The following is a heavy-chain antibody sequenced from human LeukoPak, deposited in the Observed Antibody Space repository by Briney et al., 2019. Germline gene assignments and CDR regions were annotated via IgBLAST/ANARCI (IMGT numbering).Heavy chain of an antibody. CDR1: GGSITSGSYY. Sequence: PSETLSLTCTVSGGSITSGSYYWSWIRQPAGKGLEWIGRIYTSGSTNYNPSLKSRVTISADTSKNQFSLKLYSVTAADTAVYYCATRKLGNDYWGQGTLVTVSS. CDR3: ATRKLGNDY. D-gene: IGHD7-27*01. CDR2: IYTSGST. J-gene: IGHJ4*02. V-gene: IGHV4-61*02.